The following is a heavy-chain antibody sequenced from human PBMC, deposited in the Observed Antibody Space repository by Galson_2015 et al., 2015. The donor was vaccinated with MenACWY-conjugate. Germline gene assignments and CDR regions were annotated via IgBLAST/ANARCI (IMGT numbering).Heavy chain of an antibody. CDR1: GFTFIDAW. Sequence: SLRLSCAASGFTFIDAWMIWVRQAPGKGLEWVGRIKSKGGGETKEYAAPVKGRFTFSRDDAQKTLYLQMGGLKIEDTAVYYCTWLNRGRVANYYYYYMDVWGKGTTVTVSS. D-gene: IGHD1-26*01. V-gene: IGHV3-15*07. CDR2: IKSKGGGETK. CDR3: TWLNRGRVANYYYYYMDV. J-gene: IGHJ6*03.